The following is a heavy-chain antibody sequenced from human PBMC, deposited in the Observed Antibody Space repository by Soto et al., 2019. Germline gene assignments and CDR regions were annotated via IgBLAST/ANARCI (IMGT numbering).Heavy chain of an antibody. CDR1: GGTFSSYT. D-gene: IGHD2-15*01. CDR3: ARDNCSGGSCYGGGYGMDV. J-gene: IGHJ6*02. CDR2: IIPILGIA. Sequence: QVQLVQSGAAVKKPGSSVKVSCKASGGTFSSYTISWVRQAPGQGLEWMGRIIPILGIANYAQKFQGRVTITADKSTSTAYMELSSLRSEDTAVYYCARDNCSGGSCYGGGYGMDVWGQGTTVTVSS. V-gene: IGHV1-69*08.